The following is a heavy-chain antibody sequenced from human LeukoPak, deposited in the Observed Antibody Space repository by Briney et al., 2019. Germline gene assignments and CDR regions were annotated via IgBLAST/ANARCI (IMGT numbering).Heavy chain of an antibody. D-gene: IGHD2-15*01. CDR1: GYSFTSYW. CDR3: PRQSGWSVVAAQNWFDP. CDR2: IYPGDSDT. Sequence: GESLKISCKGSGYSFTSYWIGWVRQMPGKGLEWMGIIYPGDSDTRYSPSFQGQVTISADKSISTAYLQWSSLKASDTAMYYCPRQSGWSVVAAQNWFDPWGQGTLVTVSS. V-gene: IGHV5-51*01. J-gene: IGHJ5*02.